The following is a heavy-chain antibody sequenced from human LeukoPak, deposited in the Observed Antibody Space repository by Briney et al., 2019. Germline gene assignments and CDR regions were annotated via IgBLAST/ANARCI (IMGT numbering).Heavy chain of an antibody. CDR1: GYAFTGYY. J-gene: IGHJ3*02. Sequence: ASVKVSCKASGYAFTGYYMHWVRQAPGQGLEWMGWINPNSGGTNYAQKFQGRVTMTRDTSISTAYMELGRLRSDDTAVYYCARDSSGWYNHDAFDIWGQGTMVTVSS. CDR2: INPNSGGT. D-gene: IGHD6-19*01. CDR3: ARDSSGWYNHDAFDI. V-gene: IGHV1-2*02.